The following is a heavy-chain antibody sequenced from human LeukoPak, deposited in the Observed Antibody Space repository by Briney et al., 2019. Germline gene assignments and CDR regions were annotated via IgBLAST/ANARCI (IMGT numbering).Heavy chain of an antibody. CDR1: GFTFSSYS. D-gene: IGHD2-15*01. J-gene: IGHJ4*02. Sequence: GGSLRLSCAASGFTFSSYSMNWVRQAPGKGLEWVSSISSSSSYIYYADSVKGRFTISRDNAKNSLYLQMNSLRAEDTAVYYCAKDQLNRFCSGGSCSITHDYWGQGTLVTVSS. CDR3: AKDQLNRFCSGGSCSITHDY. V-gene: IGHV3-21*04. CDR2: ISSSSSYI.